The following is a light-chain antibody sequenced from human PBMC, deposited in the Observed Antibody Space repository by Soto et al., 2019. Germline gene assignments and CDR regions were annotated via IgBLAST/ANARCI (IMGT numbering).Light chain of an antibody. Sequence: DIQMTHSPSSLSSSVGDRVTITFQASQDIGNFLTWYQQKPGRAPVLLIYDAANLATGVPPRFSGSGSGRDFTLTISSLQPEDIAAYYCQQYDRLPITFGQGTRLEIK. CDR1: QDIGNF. CDR2: DAA. CDR3: QQYDRLPIT. V-gene: IGKV1-33*01. J-gene: IGKJ5*01.